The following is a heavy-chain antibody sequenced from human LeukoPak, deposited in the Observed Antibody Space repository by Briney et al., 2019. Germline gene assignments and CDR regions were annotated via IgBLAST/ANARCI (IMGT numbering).Heavy chain of an antibody. Sequence: GRSLRLSCGASGFTFDDYSISWVRQAPGRGLGWVANINQDGSEKYYLDSAKGRFTISRDNARNSLYLQMNSMRGEDTAVYYCARLLVYNSGGEAFDHWGQGTLVTVSS. CDR2: INQDGSEK. CDR1: GFTFDDYS. D-gene: IGHD1-20*01. V-gene: IGHV3-7*01. J-gene: IGHJ4*02. CDR3: ARLLVYNSGGEAFDH.